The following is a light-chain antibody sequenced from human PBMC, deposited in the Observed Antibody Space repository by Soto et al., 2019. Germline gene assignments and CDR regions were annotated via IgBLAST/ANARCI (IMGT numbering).Light chain of an antibody. V-gene: IGLV2-14*01. Sequence: QSALTQPASVSGSPGQSITISCTGASSDVGDSDYVSWYQQHPGKAPKLLIYEVSHRPSGVSDRFSASKSGNTASLTISGLQAEDEADYYCNSYTSSTTLDVFGTGTQLTVL. J-gene: IGLJ1*01. CDR3: NSYTSSTTLDV. CDR1: SSDVGDSDY. CDR2: EVS.